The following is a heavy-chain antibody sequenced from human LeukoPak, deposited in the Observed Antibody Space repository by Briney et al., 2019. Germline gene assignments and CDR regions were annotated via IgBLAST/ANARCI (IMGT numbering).Heavy chain of an antibody. CDR1: GGTFSSYA. J-gene: IGHJ4*02. CDR3: ARGTAAAAFDY. V-gene: IGHV1-2*02. D-gene: IGHD6-13*01. Sequence: ASVKVSCKASGGTFSSYAISWVRQAPGQGLEWMGWINPNSGGTNYAQKFQDRVTMTRDTSISTAYMELSRLRSDDTAVYYCARGTAAAAFDYWGQGTLVTVSS. CDR2: INPNSGGT.